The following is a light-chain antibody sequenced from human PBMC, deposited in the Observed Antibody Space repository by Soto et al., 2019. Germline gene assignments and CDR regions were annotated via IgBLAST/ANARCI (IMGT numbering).Light chain of an antibody. CDR1: SSNIGSNT. Sequence: QSVLTQPPSASGTPGQRVTISCSGSSSNIGSNTVNWYQQLPGTAPKLLIYSNNQRPSGVPDRFSGSKSGTSASLAISGLQSADEADYYCAAWDDSLNCPVFGVGTQLTVL. V-gene: IGLV1-44*01. J-gene: IGLJ7*01. CDR2: SNN. CDR3: AAWDDSLNCPV.